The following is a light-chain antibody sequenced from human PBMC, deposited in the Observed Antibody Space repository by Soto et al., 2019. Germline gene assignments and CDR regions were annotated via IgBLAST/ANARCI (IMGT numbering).Light chain of an antibody. CDR2: DAS. V-gene: IGKV1-33*01. CDR1: HDINLY. Sequence: DIQMTQSPSSLSASVGDRVTITCQASHDINLYLNWYQQKPGKAPRLLIYDASNVETGVPSRLSGDGSETDFTLTINSLQPEDIATYYCLQYDTLPPTFGPGTKVEIQ. J-gene: IGKJ3*01. CDR3: LQYDTLPPT.